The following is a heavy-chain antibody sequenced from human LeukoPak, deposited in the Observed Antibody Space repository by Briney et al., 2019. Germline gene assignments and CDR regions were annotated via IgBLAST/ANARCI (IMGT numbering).Heavy chain of an antibody. CDR1: GGTFSSYA. Sequence: ASVKVSCKASGGTFSSYAISWVRQAPGQGLEWMGGIIPIFGTANYAQKFQGRVTITADESTSTAYMELRSLRSDDTAVYYCARARNGRGELLDYWGQGTLVTVSS. CDR3: ARARNGRGELLDY. J-gene: IGHJ4*02. D-gene: IGHD1-26*01. CDR2: IIPIFGTA. V-gene: IGHV1-69*13.